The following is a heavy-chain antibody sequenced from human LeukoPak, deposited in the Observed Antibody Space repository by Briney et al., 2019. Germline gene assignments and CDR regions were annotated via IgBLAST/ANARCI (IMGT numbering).Heavy chain of an antibody. V-gene: IGHV7-4-1*02. Sequence: ASVKVSCKASGYTFTSYAMNWVRQAPGQGLEWMGWINTNTGNPTYAQGFTGRFVFSLDTSVSTAYLQISSLKAEDTAVYYCARGLRGYSYGSATYYYYYMDVWGKGTTVTVSS. J-gene: IGHJ6*03. CDR2: INTNTGNP. CDR3: ARGLRGYSYGSATYYYYYMDV. D-gene: IGHD5-18*01. CDR1: GYTFTSYA.